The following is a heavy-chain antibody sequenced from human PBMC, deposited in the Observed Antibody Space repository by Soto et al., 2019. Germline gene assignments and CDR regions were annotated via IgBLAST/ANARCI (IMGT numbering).Heavy chain of an antibody. Sequence: QVQLVQSGAEVKKPGSSVKVSCKASGGTFSTYAISWVRQAPGQGLEWMGGITPLFGTANYAQNFQNRVTITADESTTTAYLELSSLKSEDTAVYYCAQTLGLAVAGPGRFDLWGRGTLITVSS. CDR3: AQTLGLAVAGPGRFDL. CDR2: ITPLFGTA. J-gene: IGHJ2*01. D-gene: IGHD6-19*01. V-gene: IGHV1-69*12. CDR1: GGTFSTYA.